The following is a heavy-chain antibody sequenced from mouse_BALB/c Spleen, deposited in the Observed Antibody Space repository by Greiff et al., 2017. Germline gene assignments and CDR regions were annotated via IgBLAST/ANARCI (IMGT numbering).Heavy chain of an antibody. J-gene: IGHJ4*01. Sequence: QVQLKESGAELVRPGASVTLSCKASGYTFTDYEMHWVKQTPVHGLEWIGAIDPETGGTAYNQKFKGKATLTADKSSSTAYMELRSLTSEDSAVYYCTRKATVVATDYAMDYWGQGTSVTVSS. CDR2: IDPETGGT. CDR3: TRKATVVATDYAMDY. CDR1: GYTFTDYE. D-gene: IGHD1-1*01. V-gene: IGHV1-15*01.